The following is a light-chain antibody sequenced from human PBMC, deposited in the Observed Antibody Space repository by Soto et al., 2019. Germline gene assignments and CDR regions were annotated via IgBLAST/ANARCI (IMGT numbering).Light chain of an antibody. CDR2: DAS. Sequence: GDRVTITCRASQSISSWLAWYQHKPGKAPKLLIYDASSLESGVPSRFSGSGSGTEFTLTISSLQPDDFATYYCQQYNSYPYTFGQGTKLEIK. J-gene: IGKJ2*01. CDR1: QSISSW. CDR3: QQYNSYPYT. V-gene: IGKV1-5*01.